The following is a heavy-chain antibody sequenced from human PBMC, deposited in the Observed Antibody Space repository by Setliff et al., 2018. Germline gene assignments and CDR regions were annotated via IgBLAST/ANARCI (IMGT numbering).Heavy chain of an antibody. CDR3: ARDSVLRYFDWLLYTPDAFDI. Sequence: LRLSCAASGFTFSDYYMNWIRQAPGKGLEWVSYISRGGSTIYYADSVKGRFTISRDNAKNSLYLQMNSLRAEDTAVYYCARDSVLRYFDWLLYTPDAFDIWGQGTMVTVSS. J-gene: IGHJ3*02. D-gene: IGHD3-9*01. V-gene: IGHV3-11*04. CDR2: ISRGGSTI. CDR1: GFTFSDYY.